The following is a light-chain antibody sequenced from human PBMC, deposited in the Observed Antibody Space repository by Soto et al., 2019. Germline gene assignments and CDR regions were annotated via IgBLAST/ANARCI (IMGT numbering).Light chain of an antibody. CDR1: QSISNW. V-gene: IGKV1-5*01. CDR3: QQYNSYS. CDR2: HAS. J-gene: IGKJ1*01. Sequence: DIRMTQSASTLPAFLGDRVTITCRASQSISNWLAWYQQKPGTAPKVLIYHASNLQSGVPSRFSGTGSGTEFTLTLSSLQPDALATYYCQQYNSYSFGQGTKVDI.